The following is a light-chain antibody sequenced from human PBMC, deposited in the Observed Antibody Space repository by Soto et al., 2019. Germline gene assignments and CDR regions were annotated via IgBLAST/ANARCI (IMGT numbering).Light chain of an antibody. J-gene: IGKJ4*01. CDR1: RDIADS. CDR2: DAS. Sequence: DTQMTQSPSSLSASVGDTVTITCQASRDIADSLNWYQQRAGQAPKLLIYDASNLQSGVPARFSGSGTGTSFILTISSLQPEDFATYFCQQYDDPFTFDGGTKVEIK. CDR3: QQYDDPFT. V-gene: IGKV1-33*01.